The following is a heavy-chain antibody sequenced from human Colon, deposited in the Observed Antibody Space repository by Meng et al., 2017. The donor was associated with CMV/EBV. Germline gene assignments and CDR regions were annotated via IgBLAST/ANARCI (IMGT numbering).Heavy chain of an antibody. Sequence: CTVSCDSVSTGYYWNWIRQHPGKGLEWIGCIHHSGIIYYNPSLTTRATISVDTSKNQFSLNLSSVTAADTAVYYCSRGGDPYKIRLWGQGTLVTVSS. V-gene: IGHV4-31*03. CDR3: SRGGDPYKIRL. D-gene: IGHD5-24*01. J-gene: IGHJ4*02. CDR2: IHHSGII. CDR1: CDSVSTGYY.